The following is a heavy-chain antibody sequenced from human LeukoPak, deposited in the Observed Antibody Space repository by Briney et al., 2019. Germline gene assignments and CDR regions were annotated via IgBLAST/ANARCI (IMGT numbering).Heavy chain of an antibody. D-gene: IGHD3-22*01. CDR1: GFTFSSYG. J-gene: IGHJ4*02. V-gene: IGHV3-30*02. Sequence: GGSLRLSCAASGFTFSSYGMHWVRQAPGKGLEWVAFIRYDGSNKYYADSVKGRFTISRDNSKNTLYLQMNSLRAEDTAVYYCAKCLYYYDSRDYFDYWGQGTLVTVSS. CDR3: AKCLYYYDSRDYFDY. CDR2: IRYDGSNK.